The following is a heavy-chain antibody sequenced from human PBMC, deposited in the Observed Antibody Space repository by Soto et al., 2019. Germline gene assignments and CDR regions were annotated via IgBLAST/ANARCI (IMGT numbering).Heavy chain of an antibody. CDR2: IYWNDDK. CDR3: AQVDDVAALFAY. CDR1: GFSLSTTGEG. D-gene: IGHD6-6*01. V-gene: IGHV2-5*01. J-gene: IGHJ4*02. Sequence: GSAPTLVNPTQPPPLTCTFSGFSLSTTGEGVGWIRQPPGKALEWLAVIYWNDDKSYSPSLKSRLTISKDTSKKQVVLTMMNMAPVDTGTYYCAQVDDVAALFAYLGQGTLVTVSS.